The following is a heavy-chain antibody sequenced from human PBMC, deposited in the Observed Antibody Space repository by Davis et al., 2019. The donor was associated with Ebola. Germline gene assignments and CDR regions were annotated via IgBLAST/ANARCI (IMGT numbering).Heavy chain of an antibody. J-gene: IGHJ4*02. CDR2: IDSSGENI. CDR3: ARVQLELPDY. V-gene: IGHV3-21*01. Sequence: GESLKISCAASGFTFSSYDMNWVRQAQGKGLEWVSSIDSSGENIFYADSLKGRFTVSRDNAKNLLFLQVDGLRVEDTAMYYCARVQLELPDYWGQGTLVSVSS. D-gene: IGHD1-1*01. CDR1: GFTFSSYD.